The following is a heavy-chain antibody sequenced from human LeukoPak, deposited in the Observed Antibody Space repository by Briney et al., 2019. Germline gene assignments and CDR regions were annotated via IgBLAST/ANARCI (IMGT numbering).Heavy chain of an antibody. CDR3: ARVVGSSTSSNWFDP. CDR1: GGSFSGYY. Sequence: SETLSLTCAVYGGSFSGYYWSWIRQPPGKGLEWIGEINHSGSTNYNPSLKSRVTISVDTSKNQFSLKLSSVTAADTAVYYCARVVGSSTSSNWFDPWGRRTLVTVSS. CDR2: INHSGST. J-gene: IGHJ5*02. D-gene: IGHD2-2*01. V-gene: IGHV4-34*01.